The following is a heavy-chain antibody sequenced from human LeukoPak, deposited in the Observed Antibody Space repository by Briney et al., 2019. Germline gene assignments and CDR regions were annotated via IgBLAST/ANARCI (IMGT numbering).Heavy chain of an antibody. CDR2: INPNSGGP. CDR1: GYTFTGYY. J-gene: IGHJ4*02. D-gene: IGHD4-11*01. Sequence: ASVKVSCKASGYTFTGYYMHWVRQAPGQGLEWMGWINPNSGGPNYAQKFQGRVTMTRDTSISTAYMELGRLRSDDTAVHYCAREEVTTVTTLSRIGYFDYWGQGTLVTVSS. V-gene: IGHV1-2*02. CDR3: AREEVTTVTTLSRIGYFDY.